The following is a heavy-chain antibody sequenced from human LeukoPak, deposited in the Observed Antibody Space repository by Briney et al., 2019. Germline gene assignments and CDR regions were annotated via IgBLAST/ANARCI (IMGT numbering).Heavy chain of an antibody. D-gene: IGHD4-17*01. J-gene: IGHJ4*02. CDR1: GFTFSDFG. Sequence: GVSLRLSCAASGFTFSDFGMHWIRQAPGKGLEWVALIRSDGSNKYYAESVKGRFTISRDSSKNTLFLQMNSLRVEDTAVYYCAKDRDDYGNDCWGQGVLVTVST. CDR3: AKDRDDYGNDC. CDR2: IRSDGSNK. V-gene: IGHV3-30*02.